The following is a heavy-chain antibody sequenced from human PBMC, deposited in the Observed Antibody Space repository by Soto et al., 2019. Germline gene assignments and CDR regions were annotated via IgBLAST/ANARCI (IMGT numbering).Heavy chain of an antibody. CDR2: ISYDGSNK. D-gene: IGHD6-19*01. CDR1: GFTLSSYA. CDR3: ARDYSSGWYGAFDI. V-gene: IGHV3-30-3*01. Sequence: GGSLRLSCAASGFTLSSYAMHWVRQAPGKGLEWVAVISYDGSNKYYADSVKGRFTISRDNSKNTLYLQMNSLRAEDTAVYYCARDYSSGWYGAFDIWGQGTMVTVSS. J-gene: IGHJ3*02.